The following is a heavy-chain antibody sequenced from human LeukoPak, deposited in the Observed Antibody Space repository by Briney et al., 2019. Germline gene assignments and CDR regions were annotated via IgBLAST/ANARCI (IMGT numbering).Heavy chain of an antibody. CDR2: INPSGGST. CDR3: ATEYQTTVATWYFDL. D-gene: IGHD4-23*01. CDR1: GYTFTNYY. Sequence: GASVKVSCKASGYTFTNYYMHWVRQAPGQGLEWMGIINPSGGSTTYAQKFQGRVTMTRDTSTSTVYMELSSLRSEDTAVYYCATEYQTTVATWYFDLWGRGTLVTVSS. V-gene: IGHV1-46*01. J-gene: IGHJ2*01.